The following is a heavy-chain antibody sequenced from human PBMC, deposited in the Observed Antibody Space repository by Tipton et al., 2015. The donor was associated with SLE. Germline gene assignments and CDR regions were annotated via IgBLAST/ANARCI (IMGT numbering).Heavy chain of an antibody. CDR1: GGSISSHY. Sequence: TLSLTCTVSGGSISSHYWSWIRQPPGKGLEWIGYIYYSGSISYNSSLKSRVTISVDTSKNQFSLKLSSVTAADTAAYYCARERGDAFDIWGQGTMVTVSS. CDR3: ARERGDAFDI. V-gene: IGHV4-59*11. D-gene: IGHD3-10*01. J-gene: IGHJ3*02. CDR2: IYYSGSI.